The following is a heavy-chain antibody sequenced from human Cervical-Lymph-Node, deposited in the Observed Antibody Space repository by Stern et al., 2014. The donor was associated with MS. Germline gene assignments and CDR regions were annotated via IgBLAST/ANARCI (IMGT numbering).Heavy chain of an antibody. CDR3: ARQLGHSNFLHY. Sequence: EVQLLESGAGVKRPGQSLKISCRASGYSFTNYWVAWVRQKPGKCLEWMGIIHPGDSEVRYSPSFQGRVTMSVDRSINTAYLQWSSLQPSDTAMYYCARQLGHSNFLHYWGQGVLVTVSS. D-gene: IGHD4-11*01. CDR1: GYSFTNYW. J-gene: IGHJ4*02. CDR2: IHPGDSEV. V-gene: IGHV5-51*01.